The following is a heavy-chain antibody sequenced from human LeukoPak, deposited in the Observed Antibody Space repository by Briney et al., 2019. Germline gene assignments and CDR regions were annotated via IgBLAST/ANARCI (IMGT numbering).Heavy chain of an antibody. CDR3: ARVPYSGYDLDY. J-gene: IGHJ4*02. Sequence: PGGSLRLSCAASGFTFSSYGMHWVRQAPGKGLEWVAVIWYDGSNKYYADSVKGRFTISRDNAKNTLYLQMNSLRAEDTAVYYCARVPYSGYDLDYWGQGTLVTVSS. D-gene: IGHD5-12*01. V-gene: IGHV3-33*01. CDR2: IWYDGSNK. CDR1: GFTFSSYG.